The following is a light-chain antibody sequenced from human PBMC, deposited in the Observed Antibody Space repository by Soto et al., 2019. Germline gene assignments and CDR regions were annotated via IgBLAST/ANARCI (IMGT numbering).Light chain of an antibody. Sequence: EIVMTQSPATLSVSPGERATLSCRASQSINSNLAWYQQKPGQAPRLLMFRASIRATGFPARFSGSGSGTEFNITIRSLQSEDSAIYYCQQYNNWPRATFGGGTKVDIK. V-gene: IGKV3-15*01. J-gene: IGKJ4*01. CDR1: QSINSN. CDR2: RAS. CDR3: QQYNNWPRAT.